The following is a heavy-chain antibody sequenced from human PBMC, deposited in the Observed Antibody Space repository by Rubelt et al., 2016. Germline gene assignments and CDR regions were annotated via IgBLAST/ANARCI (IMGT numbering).Heavy chain of an antibody. CDR2: IKQDGSEK. J-gene: IGHJ4*02. CDR3: ARGPTHGGSSGLDR. V-gene: IGHV3-7*04. D-gene: IGHD6-6*01. CDR1: GFSFSSFW. Sequence: VQPGGSLRLSCAASGFSFSSFWMYWVRQAPGKGLEWVANIKQDGSEKYYVDSVKGRFTISRHNTKNAVFLRMDRLRLEDTAMYYCARGPTHGGSSGLDRWGQGTLVTVSS.